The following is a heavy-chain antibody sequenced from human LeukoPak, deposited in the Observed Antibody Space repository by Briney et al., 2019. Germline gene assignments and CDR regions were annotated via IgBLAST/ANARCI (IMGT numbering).Heavy chain of an antibody. V-gene: IGHV3-74*01. CDR3: LRMGSSAYTLI. J-gene: IGHJ4*02. CDR1: GFTFSNYW. D-gene: IGHD3-22*01. Sequence: PGGSLRLXCAASGFTFSNYWMHWVRQAPGKELVWVSRISSDGSSTSYADSVKGRFTVSRDNAKNALYLQMNSLRAEDTAVYYCLRMGSSAYTLIWGQGTLVTVSS. CDR2: ISSDGSST.